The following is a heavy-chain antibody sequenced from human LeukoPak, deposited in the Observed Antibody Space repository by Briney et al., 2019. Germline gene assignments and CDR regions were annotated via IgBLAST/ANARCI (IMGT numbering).Heavy chain of an antibody. V-gene: IGHV3-23*01. CDR2: ISGSGGST. CDR1: GFTFSSYA. CDR3: AKGGKSEFHAFDI. Sequence: GGSLRLSCAASGFTFSSYAMSRVRQAPGKGLEWVLAISGSGGSTYYADSVKGRFTISRDNSKNTLYLQMNSLRAEDTAVYYCAKGGKSEFHAFDIWGQGTMVTVSS. J-gene: IGHJ3*02. D-gene: IGHD1-26*01.